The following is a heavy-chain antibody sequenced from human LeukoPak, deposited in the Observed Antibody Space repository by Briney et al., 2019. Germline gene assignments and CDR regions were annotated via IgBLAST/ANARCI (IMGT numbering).Heavy chain of an antibody. J-gene: IGHJ5*02. Sequence: GGSQRLSCAASGFTFSNAWMSWVRQAPGKGLEWVGRIKSKTDGGTTDYAAPVKGRFTISRDDSKNTLYLQMNSLRSEDTAVYYCARDVKSIKFNDGVNWFDPWGQGTLVTVSS. CDR3: ARDVKSIKFNDGVNWFDP. V-gene: IGHV3-15*01. CDR2: IKSKTDGGTT. D-gene: IGHD1-1*01. CDR1: GFTFSNAW.